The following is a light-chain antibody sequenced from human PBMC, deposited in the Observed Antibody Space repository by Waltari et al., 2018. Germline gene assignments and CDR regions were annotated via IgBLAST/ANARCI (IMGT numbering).Light chain of an antibody. V-gene: IGKV1-39*01. CDR3: QQSYSIPYT. CDR1: QSVSTY. J-gene: IGKJ2*01. CDR2: AAS. Sequence: DIQMTQSPSSLSASVGDRVTITCRASQSVSTYLNWYRQKPGNAPELLIYAASSLQSGVPSMFSGSGSGTDFTLTISSLQPEDFAGYYCQQSYSIPYTFGQGTKLEI.